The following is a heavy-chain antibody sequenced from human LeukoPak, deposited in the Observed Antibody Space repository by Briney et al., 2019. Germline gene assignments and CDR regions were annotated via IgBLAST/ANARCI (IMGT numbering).Heavy chain of an antibody. CDR2: INPADGTT. J-gene: IGHJ4*02. D-gene: IGHD3-10*01. CDR1: GYSFTGYY. Sequence: ASVKVSCKASGYSFTGYYIHWVRQTPGQGLEWLGIINPADGTTSYAPRFQDRFTMTSDTSTSTVYMELSNLRSDDTAVYYCARLYGAGTTDCWGQGTLVTVSS. V-gene: IGHV1-46*01. CDR3: ARLYGAGTTDC.